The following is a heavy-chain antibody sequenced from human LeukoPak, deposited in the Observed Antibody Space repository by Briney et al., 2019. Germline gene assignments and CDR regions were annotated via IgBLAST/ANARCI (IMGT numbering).Heavy chain of an antibody. CDR3: ARDPASGSYYDY. J-gene: IGHJ4*02. Sequence: SETLSLTCTVSGGSISSHYWSWIRQPPGKGLEWIGYIHYSGSTNYNPSLTSRVTISVDTSKNQFSLNLSSVTAADTAVYYWARDPASGSYYDYWGQGTLVTVSS. V-gene: IGHV4-59*11. CDR1: GGSISSHY. CDR2: IHYSGST. D-gene: IGHD1-26*01.